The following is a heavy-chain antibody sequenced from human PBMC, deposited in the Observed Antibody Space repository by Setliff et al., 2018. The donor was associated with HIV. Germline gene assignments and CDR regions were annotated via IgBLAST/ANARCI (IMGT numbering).Heavy chain of an antibody. CDR2: ISPQNGKT. CDR3: VTGEGLRF. V-gene: IGHV1-18*01. D-gene: IGHD2-15*01. CDR1: GYDFRRYG. J-gene: IGHJ4*02. Sequence: ASVKVSCKTSGYDFRRYGIAWVRQVPGHGLEWMGWISPQNGKTKYAEKFQGRVTMTTATSSDTAYLYLSSLRSEDTAVYYCVTGEGLRFWGQGTLVTVSS.